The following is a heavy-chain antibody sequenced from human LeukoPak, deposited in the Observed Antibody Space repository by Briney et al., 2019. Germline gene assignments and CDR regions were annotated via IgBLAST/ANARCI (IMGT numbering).Heavy chain of an antibody. CDR2: IYYSGST. J-gene: IGHJ4*02. CDR1: GGSISSSSYY. D-gene: IGHD2-2*01. Sequence: PSETLSLTCTVSGGSISSSSYYWGWIRQPPGKGLEWIGSIYYSGSTYYNPSLKSRVTISADTSKNQFSLKLSSVTAADTAVYYCARDRGIVVGPAAMLFDYWGQGTLVTVSS. CDR3: ARDRGIVVGPAAMLFDY. V-gene: IGHV4-39*07.